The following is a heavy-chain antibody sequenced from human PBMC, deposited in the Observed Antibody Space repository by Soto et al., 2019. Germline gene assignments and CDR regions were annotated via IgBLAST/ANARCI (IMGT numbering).Heavy chain of an antibody. Sequence: QVQLQESGPGLVKPSETLSLTCTVSGGSVSSGSYYWSWIRQPPGKGLEWIGYIYYSGSTNYNPSLKSRVTISVDTSKNQFSLKLSSVTAADTAVYYCARDVRGVTDYWGQGTLVTVSS. CDR3: ARDVRGVTDY. CDR2: IYYSGST. CDR1: GGSVSSGSYY. J-gene: IGHJ4*02. V-gene: IGHV4-61*01.